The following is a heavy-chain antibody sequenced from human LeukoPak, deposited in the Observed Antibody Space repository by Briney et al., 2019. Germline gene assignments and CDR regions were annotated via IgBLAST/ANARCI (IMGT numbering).Heavy chain of an antibody. V-gene: IGHV4-59*01. CDR2: IYYSGST. Sequence: SETLSLTCTVSGGSISSYYWSWIRQPPGKGLEWIGYIYYSGSTNYNPSLKSRVTISVDTSKNQFSLKLSSVTAADTAVYYCARDRRGDYGDYAWGQGTLVTVSS. J-gene: IGHJ5*02. CDR3: ARDRRGDYGDYA. CDR1: GGSISSYY. D-gene: IGHD4-17*01.